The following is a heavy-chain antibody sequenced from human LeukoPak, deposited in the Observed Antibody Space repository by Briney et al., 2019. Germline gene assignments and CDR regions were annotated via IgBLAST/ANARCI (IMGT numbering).Heavy chain of an antibody. Sequence: GSLRLSCAASGFTFSDFAMIWVRQPPGKGLEWVSSTFQGGGEIHYADSVRGRFTISRDNSRSTLFLQMNSLRDEDTAAYYCARDPYSGGYGAYYYYYMDVWGKGTTVTVSS. CDR1: GFTFSDFA. J-gene: IGHJ6*03. CDR2: TFQGGGEI. D-gene: IGHD6-19*01. V-gene: IGHV3-23*01. CDR3: ARDPYSGGYGAYYYYYMDV.